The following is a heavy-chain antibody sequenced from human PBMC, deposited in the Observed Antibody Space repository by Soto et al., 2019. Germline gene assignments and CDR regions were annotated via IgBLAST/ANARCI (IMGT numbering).Heavy chain of an antibody. V-gene: IGHV4-59*08. J-gene: IGHJ4*02. D-gene: IGHD6-19*01. Sequence: SETLSLTCAVYGGSFSSHYWSWIRQPPGKGLEWIGYIYYSGSTNFNPSVKSRVTISVDTSKNLFSLKLSSVTAADTAVYYCARHLGGQWLVPVDYWGQGTLVTVSS. CDR3: ARHLGGQWLVPVDY. CDR1: GGSFSSHY. CDR2: IYYSGST.